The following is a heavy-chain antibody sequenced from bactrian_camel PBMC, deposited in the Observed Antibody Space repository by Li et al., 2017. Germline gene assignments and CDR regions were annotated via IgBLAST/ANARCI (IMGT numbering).Heavy chain of an antibody. V-gene: IGHV3S40*01. CDR1: GFTFSSYY. CDR3: ATTRRLYGGPGLDYNY. J-gene: IGHJ4*01. CDR2: INSGDDST. D-gene: IGHD2*01. Sequence: DVQLVESGGDLVQPGGSLTLSCAASGFTFSSYYMIWVRQAPGKGLEWVSTINSGDDSTYYADSVKGRFTISRDNAKNTVYLQMNSLKFEDTALYYCATTRRLYGGPGLDYNYWGQGTQVTVS.